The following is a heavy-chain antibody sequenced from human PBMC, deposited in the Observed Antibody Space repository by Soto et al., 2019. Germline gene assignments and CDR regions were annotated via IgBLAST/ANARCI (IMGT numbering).Heavy chain of an antibody. CDR1: GFTFDDYA. CDR3: VKDESINWYSGHFRH. CDR2: INWNSGSI. D-gene: IGHD6-13*01. Sequence: VQLVESGGGLVQPGRSLRLSCAASGFTFDDYAMHWVRQVPGKGLEWVSGINWNSGSIGYADSVKGRVAISRDNAKNSLHLQMNSLRAEDTAFYYCVKDESINWYSGHFRHWGQGTLVTVSS. J-gene: IGHJ1*01. V-gene: IGHV3-9*01.